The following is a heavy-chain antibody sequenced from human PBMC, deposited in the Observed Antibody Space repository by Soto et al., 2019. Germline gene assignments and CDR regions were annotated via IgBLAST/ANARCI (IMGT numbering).Heavy chain of an antibody. CDR3: ARHRGMARFLEWSPPDYYYYGMDV. D-gene: IGHD3-3*01. V-gene: IGHV4-39*01. Sequence: SETLSLTCTVSGGSISSSSYYRGWIRQPPGKGLEWIGSIYYSGSTYYNPSLKSRVTISVDTSKNQFSLKLSSVTAADTAVYYCARHRGMARFLEWSPPDYYYYGMDVWGQGTTVTVSS. CDR1: GGSISSSSYY. J-gene: IGHJ6*02. CDR2: IYYSGST.